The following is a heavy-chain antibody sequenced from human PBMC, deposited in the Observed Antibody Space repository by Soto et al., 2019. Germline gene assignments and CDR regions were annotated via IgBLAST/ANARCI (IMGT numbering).Heavy chain of an antibody. V-gene: IGHV1-69*01. CDR1: GGTFSSYA. Sequence: QVQLVQSGAEVKKPGSSVKVSCKASGGTFSSYAISWVRQAPGQGLEWMGGIIPIFGTANYVQKFQGRVTITADESTSTAYMELSSLRSEDTAVYYCAREELEPTPSTWFDPWGQGTLVTVSS. D-gene: IGHD1-1*01. CDR3: AREELEPTPSTWFDP. CDR2: IIPIFGTA. J-gene: IGHJ5*02.